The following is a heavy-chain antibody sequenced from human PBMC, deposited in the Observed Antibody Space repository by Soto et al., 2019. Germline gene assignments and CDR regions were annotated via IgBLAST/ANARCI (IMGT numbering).Heavy chain of an antibody. Sequence: SETLSLTCSVSGASVSSGSHYWSWIRQSPGKGLEWIGFIYYSGSTNYNPSLKSRVTISVDTSKNQFSLKVSSVTAADTAVYFCARDPLGYSSSRFFDQWGQGTLVTVSS. CDR1: GASVSSGSHY. CDR2: IYYSGST. J-gene: IGHJ4*02. D-gene: IGHD6-6*01. V-gene: IGHV4-61*01. CDR3: ARDPLGYSSSRFFDQ.